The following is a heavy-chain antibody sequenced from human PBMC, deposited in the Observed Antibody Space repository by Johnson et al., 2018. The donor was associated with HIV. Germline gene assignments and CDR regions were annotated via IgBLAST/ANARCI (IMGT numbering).Heavy chain of an antibody. V-gene: IGHV3-53*01. CDR3: ARGGSAARGNWNCGGDCSTFLLLDAFDI. CDR1: GFTVSSNY. CDR2: IYSGGRT. D-gene: IGHD2-21*02. Sequence: VQLVESGGGLIQPGGSLRLSCAASGFTVSSNYMSWVRQAPGKGLEWVSVIYSGGRTYYSDSVKGRFTISRTNSKTTLYLQMNSLRAEDTAVYYCARGGSAARGNWNCGGDCSTFLLLDAFDIWGQGTMVTVSS. J-gene: IGHJ3*02.